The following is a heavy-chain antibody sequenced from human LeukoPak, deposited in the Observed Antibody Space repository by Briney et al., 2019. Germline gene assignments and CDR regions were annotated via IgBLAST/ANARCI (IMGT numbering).Heavy chain of an antibody. CDR1: GGSISSSSYY. Sequence: SETLSLTRTVSGGSISSSSYYWGWIRQAPGKGLEWIGSFEYGGSTYYNPSLKSRVTISVDTSKNQFSLKLSSVTAADTAVYYCARESSRDCRTTSCYEVFDPWGQGTLVTVSS. V-gene: IGHV4-39*07. D-gene: IGHD2-2*01. CDR3: ARESSRDCRTTSCYEVFDP. CDR2: FEYGGST. J-gene: IGHJ5*02.